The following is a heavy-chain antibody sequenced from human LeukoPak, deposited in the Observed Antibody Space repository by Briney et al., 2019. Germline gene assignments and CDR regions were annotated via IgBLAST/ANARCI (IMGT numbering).Heavy chain of an antibody. D-gene: IGHD2-15*01. V-gene: IGHV3-48*04. CDR1: GFTFSSYN. J-gene: IGHJ6*01. CDR3: ARDLDCTGGSCYSGYYYYGMDV. CDR2: ISSRSSTI. Sequence: GGSLRLSCAASGFTFSSYNMNWVRQAPGKGLEWVSYISSRSSTIYYADSVKGRFTISRDIARNSLYLQMNSLRAEDTAVYYCARDLDCTGGSCYSGYYYYGMDVWGQGTSVTVSS.